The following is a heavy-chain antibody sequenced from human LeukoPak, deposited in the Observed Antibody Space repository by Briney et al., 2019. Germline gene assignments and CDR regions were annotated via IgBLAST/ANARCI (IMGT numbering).Heavy chain of an antibody. CDR3: ARSTSSEYDIYHFDY. J-gene: IGHJ4*02. CDR1: GFTFSSHS. Sequence: GGSLRLSCSGSGFTFSSHSMHWVRQAPGKGLEWVAVVWYDGINKYYADSVKGRFTISRDNSKNTLYLQMNSLRAEDTAVYYCARSTSSEYDIYHFDYWGQGTLVTVSS. V-gene: IGHV3-33*08. CDR2: VWYDGINK. D-gene: IGHD3-9*01.